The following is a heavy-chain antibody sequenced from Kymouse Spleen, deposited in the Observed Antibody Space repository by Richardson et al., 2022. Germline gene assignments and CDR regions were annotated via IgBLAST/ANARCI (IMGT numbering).Heavy chain of an antibody. Sequence: QVQLVESGGGVVQPGRSLRLSCAASGFTFSSYGMHWVRQAPGKGLEWVAVISYDGSNKYYADSVKGRFTISRDNSKNTLYLQMNSLRAEDTAVYYCAKENGSGSWGMDVWGQGTTVTVSS. CDR2: ISYDGSNK. J-gene: IGHJ6*02. CDR3: AKENGSGSWGMDV. D-gene: IGHD3-10*01. CDR1: GFTFSSYG. V-gene: IGHV3-30*18.